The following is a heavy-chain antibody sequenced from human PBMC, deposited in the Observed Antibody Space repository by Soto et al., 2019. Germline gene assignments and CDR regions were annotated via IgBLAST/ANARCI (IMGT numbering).Heavy chain of an antibody. D-gene: IGHD3-9*01. J-gene: IGHJ4*02. CDR1: GYTFTSYY. CDR2: INPSGGST. V-gene: IGHV1-46*01. CDR3: ARVRRYYDILTGYYAFDY. Sequence: QVQLVQSGAEVKKPGASVKVSCKASGYTFTSYYMHWVRQAPGQGLEWMGIINPSGGSTSYAQKFQGRVTMTRDTSTSTVYMELSSLRSEDTAVYYCARVRRYYDILTGYYAFDYWGQRTLVTVSS.